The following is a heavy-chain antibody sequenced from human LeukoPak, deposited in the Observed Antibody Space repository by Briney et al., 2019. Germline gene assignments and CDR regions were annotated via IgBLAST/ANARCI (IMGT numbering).Heavy chain of an antibody. V-gene: IGHV4-59*01. D-gene: IGHD4-17*01. CDR3: ARGPTRYYFDY. CDR1: GGSITSYY. J-gene: IGHJ4*02. CDR2: IYYSGRT. Sequence: SETLSLTCTVSGGSITSYYWSWIRQPPGKGLEYIGYIYYSGRTTYNPSLKSRVTMLVDAAKNQFSLNLISVTAADTAVYYCARGPTRYYFDYWGQGTLVTVSS.